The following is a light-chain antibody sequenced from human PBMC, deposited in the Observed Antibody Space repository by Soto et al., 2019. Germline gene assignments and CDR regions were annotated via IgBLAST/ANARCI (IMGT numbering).Light chain of an antibody. V-gene: IGKV3-20*01. CDR3: QPYGSSPRT. CDR2: AAS. CDR1: QSVSSSY. J-gene: IGKJ2*01. Sequence: EIVLTQSPGTLSLSPGERATLSCRASQSVSSSYLAWYQQKPGQAPRLLIYAASSRATGIPDRFSGSGSGTDSTLTISRLEPEDVAVYYCQPYGSSPRTFDQQTKLEIK.